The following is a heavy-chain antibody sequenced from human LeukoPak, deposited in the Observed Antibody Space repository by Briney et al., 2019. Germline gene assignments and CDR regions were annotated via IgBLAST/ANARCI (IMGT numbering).Heavy chain of an antibody. D-gene: IGHD3-9*01. CDR1: GGSISSSSYY. J-gene: IGHJ4*02. Sequence: PSETLSLTCTVSGGSISSSSYYWGGIRQPPGKGLEWIGSIYYSGSTYYNPSLKSRVTISVDTSKNQFSLKLSSVTAADTAVYYCASHYDILTYYFDYWAQGTLVTVSS. CDR2: IYYSGST. CDR3: ASHYDILTYYFDY. V-gene: IGHV4-39*01.